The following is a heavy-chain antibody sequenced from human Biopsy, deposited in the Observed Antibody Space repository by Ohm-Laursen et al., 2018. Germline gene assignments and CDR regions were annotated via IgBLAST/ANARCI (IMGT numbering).Heavy chain of an antibody. Sequence: SETLSLTCTVSGGSVSSNVAYWAWIRQPPGKGLESIGSIFYSGITYYNPSLQSRLTMSVDTSKNQFSLNLTSVTAADTAVYYCARHPTGFWFDPWGQGTLVIVSP. CDR2: IFYSGIT. CDR1: GGSVSSNVAY. CDR3: ARHPTGFWFDP. V-gene: IGHV4-39*01. J-gene: IGHJ5*02.